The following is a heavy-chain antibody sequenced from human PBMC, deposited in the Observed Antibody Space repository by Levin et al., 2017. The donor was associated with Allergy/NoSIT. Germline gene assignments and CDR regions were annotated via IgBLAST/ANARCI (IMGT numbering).Heavy chain of an antibody. Sequence: SETLSLTCTVSGGSVTSTSSYWAWIRQPPGKGLEWIGSIYYSGSTYYNPSFLSRVALSVDPSKNQFSVKLTSVTAADMAVYYCARQPHYVFSTNWFDPWGQGTLVTVSS. J-gene: IGHJ5*02. CDR3: ARQPHYVFSTNWFDP. V-gene: IGHV4-39*01. D-gene: IGHD3/OR15-3a*01. CDR2: IYYSGST. CDR1: GGSVTSTSSY.